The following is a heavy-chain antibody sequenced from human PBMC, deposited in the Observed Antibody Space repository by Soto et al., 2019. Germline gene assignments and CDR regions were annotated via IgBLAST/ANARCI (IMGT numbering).Heavy chain of an antibody. J-gene: IGHJ4*02. CDR2: IIPIFGTA. CDR3: ASTRHYYDSSGPKYFDY. D-gene: IGHD3-22*01. V-gene: IGHV1-69*13. CDR1: GGTFSSYA. Sequence: ASVKVYCKASGGTFSSYAISWVRQAPGQGLEWMGGIIPIFGTANYAQKFQGRVTITADESTSTAYMELSSLRSEDTAVYYCASTRHYYDSSGPKYFDYWGQGTLVTVSS.